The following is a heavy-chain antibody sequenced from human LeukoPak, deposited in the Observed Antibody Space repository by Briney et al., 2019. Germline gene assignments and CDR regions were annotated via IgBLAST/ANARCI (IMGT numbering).Heavy chain of an antibody. J-gene: IGHJ4*02. Sequence: ASVKVSCKASEYTFTGYYMHWVRQAPGQGLEWMGWINPNSGGTNYAQKFQGRVTMTRDTSISTAYMELSRLRSDDTAVYYCARDLCSGGSCSSIFDYWGQGTLVTVSS. V-gene: IGHV1-2*02. D-gene: IGHD2-15*01. CDR1: EYTFTGYY. CDR2: INPNSGGT. CDR3: ARDLCSGGSCSSIFDY.